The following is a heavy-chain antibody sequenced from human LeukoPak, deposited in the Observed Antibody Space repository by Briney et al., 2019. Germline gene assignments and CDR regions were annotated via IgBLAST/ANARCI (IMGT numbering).Heavy chain of an antibody. Sequence: GGSLRLSCAASGFTFDDYAMHWVRQAPGKGLEWVSGISWNSGSIGYADSVKGRLTISRDNAKNSLYLQMNSLRAEDTALYYCAKDMGYSYGSGFDYWGQGTLVTVSS. CDR3: AKDMGYSYGSGFDY. D-gene: IGHD5-18*01. J-gene: IGHJ4*02. V-gene: IGHV3-9*01. CDR1: GFTFDDYA. CDR2: ISWNSGSI.